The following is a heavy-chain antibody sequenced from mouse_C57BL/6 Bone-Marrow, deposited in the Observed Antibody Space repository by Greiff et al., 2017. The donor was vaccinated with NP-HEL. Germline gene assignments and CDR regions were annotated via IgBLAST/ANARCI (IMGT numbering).Heavy chain of an antibody. J-gene: IGHJ4*01. V-gene: IGHV2-3*01. D-gene: IGHD2-4*01. Sequence: VKLVESGPGLVEPSQSLSITCTVSGFSLNSYGVSWVGQPPGTGLEWRGVIWGDGSKNYPSALISRLSISKDNSKSQFFLKLNRLQPDYTATYYCAKQGDYDGYAMDYWGQGTSVTVSS. CDR2: IWGDGSK. CDR3: AKQGDYDGYAMDY. CDR1: GFSLNSYG.